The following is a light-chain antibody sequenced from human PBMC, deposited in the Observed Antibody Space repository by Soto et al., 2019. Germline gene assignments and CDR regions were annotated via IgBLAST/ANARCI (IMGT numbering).Light chain of an antibody. V-gene: IGKV1-5*03. J-gene: IGKJ2*01. CDR1: QSTSSW. CDR3: QQYHSYSYS. CDR2: KAS. Sequence: DIQMTQSPSTLSASVGDRVSITCRASQSTSSWVAWYQQKPGKAPKILIYKASSLESGVPSRFSGSGSGTEFTLTITGLQPDDFATYYCQQYHSYSYSFGQGTKLEIK.